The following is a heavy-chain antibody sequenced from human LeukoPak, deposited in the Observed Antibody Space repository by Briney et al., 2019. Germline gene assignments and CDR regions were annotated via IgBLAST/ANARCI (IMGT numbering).Heavy chain of an antibody. Sequence: SETLSLTCAVYSGSFSGYYWSWIRQPPGKGLEWIGEINHSGSTNYNPSLKSRVTISVDTSKNQFSLKLSSVTAADTAVYYCARGKGYSYGYFWFDPWGQGTLVTVSS. CDR2: INHSGST. CDR1: SGSFSGYY. D-gene: IGHD5-18*01. CDR3: ARGKGYSYGYFWFDP. J-gene: IGHJ5*02. V-gene: IGHV4-34*01.